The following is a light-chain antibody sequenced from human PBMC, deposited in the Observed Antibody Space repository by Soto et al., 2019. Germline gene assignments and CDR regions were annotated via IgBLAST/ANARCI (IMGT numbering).Light chain of an antibody. V-gene: IGKV1-5*01. J-gene: IGKJ1*01. CDR1: QSISSW. CDR3: QQYENSCT. CDR2: DAS. Sequence: DIQMTQSPSTLSATAGDRVTITCRASQSISSWLAWYQHTPGKAPKLLIYDASNLDSGVPSRFRGSGSGTEFSLTISILQPDDCATYFCQQYENSCTFGQGTRVEIK.